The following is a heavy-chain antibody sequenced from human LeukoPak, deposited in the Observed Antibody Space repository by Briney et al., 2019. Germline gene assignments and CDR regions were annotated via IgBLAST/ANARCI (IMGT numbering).Heavy chain of an antibody. CDR1: GFTFSNAW. Sequence: GGSLRLSCAASGFTFSNAWMNWVRQAPGKGLEWVGRIKSKTDGGTTDYAAPVKGRFTISRDDSKNTLYLQVNSLKTEDTAVYYCSTTYYYDSSEGYWGQGTLVTVSS. J-gene: IGHJ4*02. CDR2: IKSKTDGGTT. D-gene: IGHD3-22*01. CDR3: STTYYYDSSEGY. V-gene: IGHV3-15*07.